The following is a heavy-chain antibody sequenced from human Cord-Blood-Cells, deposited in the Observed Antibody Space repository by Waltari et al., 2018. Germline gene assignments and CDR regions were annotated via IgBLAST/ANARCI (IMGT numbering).Heavy chain of an antibody. Sequence: QVQLQQWGAGLLKPSETLSLTCAVYGGSFSGYYWSWIRQPPGKGREWSGEINHRGSTNYNPSLKGRVNVSVDPSKNQFSRKLSSVTAADTAVDYGAGGRGDIVVVPAAMVGWFDPWGQGTLVTVSS. J-gene: IGHJ5*02. CDR2: INHRGST. CDR3: AGGRGDIVVVPAAMVGWFDP. CDR1: GGSFSGYY. D-gene: IGHD2-2*01. V-gene: IGHV4-34*01.